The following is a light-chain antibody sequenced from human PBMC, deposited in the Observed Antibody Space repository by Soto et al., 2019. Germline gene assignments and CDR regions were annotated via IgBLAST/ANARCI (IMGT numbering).Light chain of an antibody. CDR2: DAS. CDR1: QSISSY. J-gene: IGKJ4*02. CDR3: QQRRTSPLT. V-gene: IGKV3-11*01. Sequence: EIVVTQSPATLSLSPGERATLSCRASQSISSYLAWYQQKPGQAPRLLIYDASNRATGIPARFSGGGSWTDFTLTISSLGPEDYAVYYCQQRRTSPLTFGGGTKVEIK.